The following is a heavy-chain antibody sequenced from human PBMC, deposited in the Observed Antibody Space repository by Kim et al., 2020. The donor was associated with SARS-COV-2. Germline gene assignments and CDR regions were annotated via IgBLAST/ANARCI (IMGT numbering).Heavy chain of an antibody. CDR3: ARRSYGSGSYEDYYYYGMDV. CDR2: IYPGDSDT. CDR1: GYSFTSYW. Sequence: GESLKISCKGSGYSFTSYWIGWVRQMPGKGLEWMGIIYPGDSDTRYSPSFQGQVTISADKSISTAYLQWSSLKASDTAMYYCARRSYGSGSYEDYYYYGMDVWGQGTTVTVSS. J-gene: IGHJ6*02. V-gene: IGHV5-51*01. D-gene: IGHD3-10*01.